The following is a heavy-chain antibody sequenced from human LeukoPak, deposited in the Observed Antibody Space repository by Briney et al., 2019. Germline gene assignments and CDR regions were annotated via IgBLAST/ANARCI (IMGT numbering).Heavy chain of an antibody. Sequence: GASVTVSYTPSVYTFTLYYMHWVRQAPGQGLEWMGWINPNSGGTNYAQKFQGRVTMTRDTSISTAYMELSRLRSDDTAVYYCARDNYYDSSWGQGTLVTVSS. CDR1: VYTFTLYY. V-gene: IGHV1-2*02. D-gene: IGHD3-22*01. J-gene: IGHJ1*01. CDR3: ARDNYYDSS. CDR2: INPNSGGT.